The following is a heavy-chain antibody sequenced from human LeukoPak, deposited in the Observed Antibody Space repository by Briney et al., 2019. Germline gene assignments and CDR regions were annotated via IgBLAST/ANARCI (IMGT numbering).Heavy chain of an antibody. CDR2: IVLGAGNT. D-gene: IGHD3-3*01. Sequence: SVKVSCKASGFTFPNCAMQWVRQARGQRLEWIGWIVLGAGNTVYSHKFHDRVTITRDISTNTAYMELDSLGSEETAVYYCAAQRGASLHDFWSTRLFDPWGQGTLVTVSS. CDR3: AAQRGASLHDFWSTRLFDP. V-gene: IGHV1-58*02. CDR1: GFTFPNCA. J-gene: IGHJ5*02.